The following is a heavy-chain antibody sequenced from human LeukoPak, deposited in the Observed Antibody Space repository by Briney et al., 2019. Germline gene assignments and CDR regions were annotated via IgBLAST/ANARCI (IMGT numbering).Heavy chain of an antibody. J-gene: IGHJ3*02. V-gene: IGHV3-74*01. Sequence: PGGSLRLSCAASGFTFSSYYMHWVRQAPGKGPVWVSRINSDGSSTSYADSVKGRFTISRDNAKNTLYLQMNSLRAEDTAVFYCAREDRVDNSPGTFDIWGQGTMVIVSS. CDR3: AREDRVDNSPGTFDI. D-gene: IGHD1-1*01. CDR2: INSDGSST. CDR1: GFTFSSYY.